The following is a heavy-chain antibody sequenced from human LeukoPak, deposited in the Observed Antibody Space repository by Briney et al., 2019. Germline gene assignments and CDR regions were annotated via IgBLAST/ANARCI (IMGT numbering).Heavy chain of an antibody. J-gene: IGHJ3*02. CDR2: IYTSGST. D-gene: IGHD3-22*01. V-gene: IGHV4-4*07. Sequence: PSETLSLTCTVSGGSISSYYWSWIRQPAGKGLEWIGRIYTSGSTNYNPSLKSRVTMSVDTSKNQFSLKLSSVTAADTAVYYCARGSYYYDSSGYYNPGAFDIWGQGTMVTVSS. CDR3: ARGSYYYDSSGYYNPGAFDI. CDR1: GGSISSYY.